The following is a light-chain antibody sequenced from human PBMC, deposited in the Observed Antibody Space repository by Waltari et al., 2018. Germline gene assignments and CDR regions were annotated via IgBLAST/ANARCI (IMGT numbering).Light chain of an antibody. CDR3: QQYNSWPTWT. V-gene: IGKV3-15*01. J-gene: IGKJ1*01. Sequence: EVVMTQSPATLSVSPGERATLSCRASQSVSRNLALYQQKPGQAPRLLIYGASTRATDIPARFSGSGSGTEFILTIGSLQSEDFAVYYCQQYNSWPTWTFGQGTTVEI. CDR2: GAS. CDR1: QSVSRN.